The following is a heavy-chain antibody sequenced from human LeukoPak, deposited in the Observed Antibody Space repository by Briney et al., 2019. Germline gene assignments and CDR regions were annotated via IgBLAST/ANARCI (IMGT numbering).Heavy chain of an antibody. D-gene: IGHD3-22*01. Sequence: GGSLRLSCAASGFTFSSYEMNWVRQAPGKGLEWVSYISRSGSTIYYADSVKGRFTISRDNAKNSLYLQMNSLRAEDTAVYYCAKVSGDYYDSSGYYLEAFDIWGQGTMVTVSS. CDR1: GFTFSSYE. V-gene: IGHV3-48*03. CDR2: ISRSGSTI. CDR3: AKVSGDYYDSSGYYLEAFDI. J-gene: IGHJ3*02.